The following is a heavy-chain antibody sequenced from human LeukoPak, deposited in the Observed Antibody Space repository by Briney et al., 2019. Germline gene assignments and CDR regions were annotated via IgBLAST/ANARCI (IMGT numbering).Heavy chain of an antibody. CDR1: GGSISSYY. V-gene: IGHV4-4*07. Sequence: SETLSLTCTVSGGSISSYYWSWIRQPAGQGLEWIGRIYNSGGTNYNPSLKSRVTMSVDPSKNQFSLKLTSVTAADTAFYYCARVPHSVTLGTTFLHYFDYWGQGTLLTFSP. CDR2: IYNSGGT. J-gene: IGHJ4*02. D-gene: IGHD2/OR15-2a*01. CDR3: ARVPHSVTLGTTFLHYFDY.